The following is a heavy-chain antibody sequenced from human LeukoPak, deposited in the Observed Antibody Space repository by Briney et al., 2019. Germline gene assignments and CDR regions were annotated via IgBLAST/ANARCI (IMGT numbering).Heavy chain of an antibody. J-gene: IGHJ4*02. V-gene: IGHV3-33*01. Sequence: PGGSLRLSCAASGFTFSTYGMHWVRQAPGKGLEWVALIWYDGSHKYYADSVRGRFTISRDNAKNTLYLQMNTLRVEDTAVYYCARGSWSAADTNIDYWGQGTLVTVSS. D-gene: IGHD6-13*01. CDR2: IWYDGSHK. CDR1: GFTFSTYG. CDR3: ARGSWSAADTNIDY.